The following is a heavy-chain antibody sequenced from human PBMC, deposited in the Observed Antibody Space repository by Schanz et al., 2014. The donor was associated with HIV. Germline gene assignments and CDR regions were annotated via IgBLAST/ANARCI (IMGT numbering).Heavy chain of an antibody. CDR2: SRVKSDSYAT. CDR1: GFSFNNYG. J-gene: IGHJ6*02. Sequence: VQLVESGGGVVQPGRSLRLSCVASGFSFNNYGMHWVRQAPGKGLEWVARSRVKSDSYATEYAASVTGRFTISRDDSKNSVYLQMNSLNIEDTAVYYCRGYRFYYGVDFWGQGTTVTVSS. D-gene: IGHD5-18*01. V-gene: IGHV3-72*01. CDR3: RGYRFYYGVDF.